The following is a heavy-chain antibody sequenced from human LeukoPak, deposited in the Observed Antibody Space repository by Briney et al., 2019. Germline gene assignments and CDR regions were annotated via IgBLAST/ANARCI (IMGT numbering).Heavy chain of an antibody. J-gene: IGHJ6*02. V-gene: IGHV3-30-3*01. Sequence: GRSLRLSCAASGFTFSSYAMHWVRQAPGKGLEWVAVISYDGSNKYYADSVKGRFTNSRDNSKNTLYVQMNSLRAEDTAVYYCARGMTTTYNYYGMDVWGQGTTVTVSS. CDR1: GFTFSSYA. CDR3: ARGMTTTYNYYGMDV. CDR2: ISYDGSNK. D-gene: IGHD1-1*01.